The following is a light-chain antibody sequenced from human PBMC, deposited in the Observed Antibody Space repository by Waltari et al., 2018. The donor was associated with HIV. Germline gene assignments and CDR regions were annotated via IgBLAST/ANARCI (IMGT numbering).Light chain of an antibody. CDR3: QQLNSYPYT. Sequence: DIQLTQSPSFLSASVGDRVTITCRASQGLSSYLAWYQQKPGKAPKLLIYAASNLQSGVPSRFSGSGSGTEFTLTISSLQPEDFATYYCQQLNSYPYTFGQGTKLEIK. CDR2: AAS. CDR1: QGLSSY. J-gene: IGKJ2*01. V-gene: IGKV1-9*01.